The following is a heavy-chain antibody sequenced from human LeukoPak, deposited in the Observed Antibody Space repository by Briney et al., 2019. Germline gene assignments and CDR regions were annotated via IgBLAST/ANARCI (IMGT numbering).Heavy chain of an antibody. CDR2: ISSSSSYI. Sequence: GGSLRLSCAASGFTFSSYSMNWVRQAPGKGLEWVSSISSSSSYIYYADSVKGRFTITRDNAKNSLYLQMNSLRAEDTAVYYCARMHCSGGSCYSVWYYFDYWGQGTLVTVSS. CDR3: ARMHCSGGSCYSVWYYFDY. D-gene: IGHD2-15*01. V-gene: IGHV3-21*01. J-gene: IGHJ4*02. CDR1: GFTFSSYS.